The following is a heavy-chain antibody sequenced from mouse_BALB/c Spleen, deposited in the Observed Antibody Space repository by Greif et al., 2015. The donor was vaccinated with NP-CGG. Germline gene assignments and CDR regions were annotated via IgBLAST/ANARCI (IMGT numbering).Heavy chain of an antibody. J-gene: IGHJ4*01. Sequence: EVQGVESGGGLVQPGGSLRLSCATSGFTFTDYYMSWVRQPPGKALEWLGFIRNKANGYTTEYSASVKGRFTISRDNSQSILYLQMNTLRAEDSATYYCARDGVVAPGDYWGQGTSVTVSS. D-gene: IGHD1-1*01. CDR2: IRNKANGYTT. CDR1: GFTFTDYY. CDR3: ARDGVVAPGDY. V-gene: IGHV7-3*02.